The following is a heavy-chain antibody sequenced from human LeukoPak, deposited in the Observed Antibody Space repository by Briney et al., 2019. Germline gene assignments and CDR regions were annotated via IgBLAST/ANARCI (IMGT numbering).Heavy chain of an antibody. CDR1: GFTFSSYW. D-gene: IGHD2-2*01. J-gene: IGHJ4*02. V-gene: IGHV3-7*01. CDR2: IQQDGSEK. Sequence: GGSLRLSCAASGFTFSSYWMSWVRQAPGKGLEWVANIQQDGSEKYYVDSVKGRFTISRDNAKNSLYLQMDSLRAEDTAVYYCVRVDYQLLHLDYWGQGTLVTVSS. CDR3: VRVDYQLLHLDY.